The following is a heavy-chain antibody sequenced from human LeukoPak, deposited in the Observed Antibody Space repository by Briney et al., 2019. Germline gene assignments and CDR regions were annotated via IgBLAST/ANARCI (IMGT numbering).Heavy chain of an antibody. D-gene: IGHD3-10*01. Sequence: SETLSLTCNVSGASITDAYWSWLRQPPGKGLEWIGYIYYRGGTNYNPSLKSRVTISVDTSKNQFSLKLSSVTAADTAVYYCARDQPYGSGLDYWGQGTLVTVSS. V-gene: IGHV4-59*01. CDR3: ARDQPYGSGLDY. CDR2: IYYRGGT. CDR1: GASITDAY. J-gene: IGHJ4*02.